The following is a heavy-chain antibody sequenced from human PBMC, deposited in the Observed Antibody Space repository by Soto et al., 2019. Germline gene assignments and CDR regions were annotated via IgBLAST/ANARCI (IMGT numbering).Heavy chain of an antibody. J-gene: IGHJ6*04. D-gene: IGHD1-26*01. CDR2: IYYSGST. CDR3: ARDLVGRYPDV. V-gene: IGHV4-59*01. Sequence: NPSETLSLTCTVSGGSISSYYWSWIRQPPGKGLEWIGYIYYSGSTNYNPSLKSRVTISVDTSKNQFSLKLSSVTAADTAVYYCARDLVGRYPDVWGKGTTVTVSS. CDR1: GGSISSYY.